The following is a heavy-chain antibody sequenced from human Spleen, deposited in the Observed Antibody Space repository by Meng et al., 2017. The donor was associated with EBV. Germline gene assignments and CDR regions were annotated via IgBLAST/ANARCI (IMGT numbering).Heavy chain of an antibody. Sequence: QVPRQGSGPGPVKPSGTLSLTCPVCGAPVSASNWWSWVRQPPGKGLEWIGEVHHDGSTNYNASLKSRVSISVEKSKNQFSLNMTSVTAADTAVYYCARADGDANWFDPWGQGTLVTVSS. V-gene: IGHV4-4*02. D-gene: IGHD4-17*01. J-gene: IGHJ5*01. CDR2: VHHDGST. CDR1: GAPVSASNW. CDR3: ARADGDANWFDP.